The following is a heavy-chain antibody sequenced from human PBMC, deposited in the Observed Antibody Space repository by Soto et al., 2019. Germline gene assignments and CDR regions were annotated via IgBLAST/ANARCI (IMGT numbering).Heavy chain of an antibody. J-gene: IGHJ6*02. CDR3: ARGSMWVGGYGMDV. Sequence: QVQLVQSGAEVKKPGASVKVSCKASGYAFTTYDINWVRQATGQGPEWMGWMNPNSGHTVYAQKFQGRVTVTRDTSINTAYRELSSLRSEDTAVYYCARGSMWVGGYGMDVWGQGTTVTVSS. D-gene: IGHD3-10*01. CDR1: GYAFTTYD. V-gene: IGHV1-8*01. CDR2: MNPNSGHT.